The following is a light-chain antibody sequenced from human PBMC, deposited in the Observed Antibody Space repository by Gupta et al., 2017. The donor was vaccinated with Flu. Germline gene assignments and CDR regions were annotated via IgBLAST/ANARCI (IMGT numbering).Light chain of an antibody. CDR3: YSADSTGNRWV. Sequence: GEALAKKSAQCYQQKSGQAPVLVMYEDSKRPSGIAQRFSGSTSGTMATLTITWAQVEDEGYDYCYSADSTGNRWVFCGGTKLTVL. J-gene: IGLJ3*02. CDR2: EDS. CDR1: ALAKKS. V-gene: IGLV3-10*01.